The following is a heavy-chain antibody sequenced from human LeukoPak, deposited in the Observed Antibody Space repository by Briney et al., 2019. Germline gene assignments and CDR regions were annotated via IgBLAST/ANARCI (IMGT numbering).Heavy chain of an antibody. CDR2: IYSGGST. J-gene: IGHJ4*02. CDR1: GFTVSSNY. Sequence: PGGPLRLSCAASGFTVSSNYMSWVRQAPGKGLEWVSVIYSGGSTYYADSVKGRFTISRDNSKNTLYLQMNSLRAEDTAVYYCARGPKGYDSSGPLDYWGQGTLVTVSS. D-gene: IGHD3-22*01. CDR3: ARGPKGYDSSGPLDY. V-gene: IGHV3-66*01.